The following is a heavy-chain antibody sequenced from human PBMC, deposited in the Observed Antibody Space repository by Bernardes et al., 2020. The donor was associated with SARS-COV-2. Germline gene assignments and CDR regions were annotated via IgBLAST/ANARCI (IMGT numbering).Heavy chain of an antibody. Sequence: ASVKVSCKASGFTFTDYYLHWVRQAPGQGLEWMGWINHSGSDTNYAQNFQGRVTMTRDTSTSTAYMELSRLMSDDTAVYYCAAVTWSQRDGFDIWGQGTMVTVSS. CDR1: GFTFTDYY. J-gene: IGHJ3*02. D-gene: IGHD1-26*01. CDR2: INHSGSDT. CDR3: AAVTWSQRDGFDI. V-gene: IGHV1-2*02.